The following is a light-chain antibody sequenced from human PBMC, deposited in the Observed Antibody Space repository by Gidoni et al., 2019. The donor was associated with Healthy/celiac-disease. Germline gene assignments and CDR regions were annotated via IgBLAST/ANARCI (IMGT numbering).Light chain of an antibody. CDR3: SSYTSSSTRV. CDR1: SSDVGGYTD. CDR2: EVS. J-gene: IGLJ2*01. V-gene: IGLV2-14*01. Sequence: QSALTQPAPVSASPGQSFTISCTGTSSDVGGYTDVSWYQQHPGKAPKLMIYEVSNRPSGVSNRFSGSKSGNTASLTSSGLQAEDEADYYCSSYTSSSTRVFGGGTKLTGL.